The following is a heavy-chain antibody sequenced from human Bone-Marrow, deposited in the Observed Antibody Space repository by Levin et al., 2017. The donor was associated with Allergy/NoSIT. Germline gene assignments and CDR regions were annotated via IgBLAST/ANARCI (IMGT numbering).Heavy chain of an antibody. Sequence: GESLKISCAVSGFSVSDNYMGWVRQAPGRGLECVSVFYKDGRTYYADSVKGRFTISRDKNTLSLQMNTLRADDTAVYFCARAPGWLSSTYYYPFNVWGQGTTVTVSS. D-gene: IGHD3-22*01. CDR2: FYKDGRT. V-gene: IGHV3-53*01. CDR3: ARAPGWLSSTYYYPFNV. J-gene: IGHJ6*02. CDR1: GFSVSDNY.